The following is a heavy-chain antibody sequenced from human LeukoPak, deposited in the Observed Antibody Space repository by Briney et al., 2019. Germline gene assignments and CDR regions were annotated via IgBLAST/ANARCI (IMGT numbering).Heavy chain of an antibody. CDR3: AKERRGSSSQAGY. J-gene: IGHJ4*02. CDR2: IKHDGSDK. V-gene: IGHV3-7*03. CDR1: GFTFSSYL. D-gene: IGHD6-6*01. Sequence: PGGSLRLSCAASGFTFSSYLMNWVRQAPGKGLEWVAYIKHDGSDKKYVDSVKGRFTISRDNAENSLFLQMDNLRAEDAAVYYCAKERRGSSSQAGYWGQGTLVTVSS.